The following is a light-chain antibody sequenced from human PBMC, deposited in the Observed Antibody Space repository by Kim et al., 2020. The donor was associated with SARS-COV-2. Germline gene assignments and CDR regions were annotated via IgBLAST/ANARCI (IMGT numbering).Light chain of an antibody. CDR3: QQANSFQLT. CDR2: AAS. V-gene: IGKV1-12*01. CDR1: QAMSCW. J-gene: IGKJ4*01. Sequence: ASVGDSVLSTYPATQAMSCWLAWYQQRPWKAPKILIDAASSWKSGVPSRFSVGGSVSYSTLSTSSLQPQEFSTYYYQQANSFQLTVGGGTKVDIK.